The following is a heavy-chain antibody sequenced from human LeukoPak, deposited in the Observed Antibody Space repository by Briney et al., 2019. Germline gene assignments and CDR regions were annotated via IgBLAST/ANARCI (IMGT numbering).Heavy chain of an antibody. Sequence: GGSLRLSCAASGFTFSSYDMRGVRQATGKGLEWVSCIDTDGDTYYPGSVKGRFTLSRENAKNSSYLQVNSLRGGDTAVYYCTRKLYGGFDIWGHGTMVTVSS. V-gene: IGHV3-13*01. CDR2: IDTDGDT. J-gene: IGHJ3*02. CDR3: TRKLYGGFDI. D-gene: IGHD2-8*01. CDR1: GFTFSSYD.